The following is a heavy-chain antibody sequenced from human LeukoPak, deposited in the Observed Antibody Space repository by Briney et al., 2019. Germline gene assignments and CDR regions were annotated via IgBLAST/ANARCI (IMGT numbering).Heavy chain of an antibody. Sequence: PGGSLRLSCAASGFTVSSNYMSWVRQAPGKGLEWVSVIYSGGSTYYADSVRGRFTISRDNSKNTLYLQMNSLRAEDTAVYYCARAPPSRYSSSWYFDYWGQGTLVTVSS. CDR2: IYSGGST. V-gene: IGHV3-66*01. CDR1: GFTVSSNY. CDR3: ARAPPSRYSSSWYFDY. D-gene: IGHD6-13*01. J-gene: IGHJ4*02.